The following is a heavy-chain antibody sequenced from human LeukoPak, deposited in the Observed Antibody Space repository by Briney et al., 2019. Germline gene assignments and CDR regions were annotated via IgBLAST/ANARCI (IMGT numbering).Heavy chain of an antibody. CDR3: AREMGIVVVSPNDAFDI. J-gene: IGHJ3*02. CDR1: GFTFSNYA. Sequence: GGSLRLSCAASGFTFSNYAMTWVRQAPGKGLEWVSVIGGDAVATYYADSVTGRFTIYRDNSKNTLYLQMNSLRAEDTAVYYCAREMGIVVVSPNDAFDIWGQGTMVTVSS. V-gene: IGHV3-23*01. D-gene: IGHD3-22*01. CDR2: IGGDAVAT.